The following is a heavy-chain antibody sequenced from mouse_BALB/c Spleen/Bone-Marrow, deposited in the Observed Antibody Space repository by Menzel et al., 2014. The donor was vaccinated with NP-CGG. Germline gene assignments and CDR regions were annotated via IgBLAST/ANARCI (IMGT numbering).Heavy chain of an antibody. V-gene: IGHV1S81*02. CDR2: INPSNGGT. CDR1: GYTFTNYY. CDR3: TQLGRFAY. J-gene: IGHJ3*01. Sequence: VQLVESGAELVKPGASVKLSCKASGYTFTNYYMYRVKQRPGQGLEWIGEINPSNGGTNFNEKFKSTATLTVDKSSSTVYMQLSSLTSEDSAVYYCTQLGRFAYWGQGTLVTVSA. D-gene: IGHD4-1*02.